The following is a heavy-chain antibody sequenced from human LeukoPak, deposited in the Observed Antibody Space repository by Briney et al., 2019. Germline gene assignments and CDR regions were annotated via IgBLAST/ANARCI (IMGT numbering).Heavy chain of an antibody. V-gene: IGHV4-59*01. J-gene: IGHJ4*02. Sequence: SETLSLTCTVSGGPISSYYWSWIRQPPGKGLEWIGYFYYSGSTDYNPSLKSRVTISVDTSKDQFSLNLSSVTAADTAVYYCARDSSAHFDYWGQGTLVTVSS. CDR1: GGPISSYY. CDR2: FYYSGST. CDR3: ARDSSAHFDY.